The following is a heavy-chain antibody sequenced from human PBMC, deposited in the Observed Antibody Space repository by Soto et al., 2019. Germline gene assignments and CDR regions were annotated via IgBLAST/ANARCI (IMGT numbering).Heavy chain of an antibody. CDR1: GGSISSGGYS. D-gene: IGHD3-10*01. CDR3: ARRYGSAFDI. V-gene: IGHV4-30-2*02. CDR2: IYHSGST. J-gene: IGHJ3*02. Sequence: SETLSLTCAVSGGSISSGGYSWSWIRQPPGKGLEWIGYIYHSGSTYYNPSLKSRVTISVDTSKNQFSLKLSSVTAADTAVYYCARRYGSAFDIWGQGTMVTVSS.